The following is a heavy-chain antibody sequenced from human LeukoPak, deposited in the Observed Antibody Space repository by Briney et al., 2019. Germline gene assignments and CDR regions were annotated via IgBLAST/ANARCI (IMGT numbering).Heavy chain of an antibody. J-gene: IGHJ4*02. CDR2: IYYSGST. D-gene: IGHD2-15*01. V-gene: IGHV4-59*08. Sequence: SETLSLTCTVSGGSISSSYWSWIRQPPGKGLEWIGDIYYSGSTNYNPSLKSRVTISVDTSKNQFSLKLSSVTAADTAVYYCARSYCSAGSCYSKIFDSWGQGTLVTVSS. CDR3: ARSYCSAGSCYSKIFDS. CDR1: GGSISSSY.